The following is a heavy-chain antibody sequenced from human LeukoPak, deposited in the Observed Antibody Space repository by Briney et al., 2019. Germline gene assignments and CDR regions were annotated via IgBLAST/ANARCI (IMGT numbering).Heavy chain of an antibody. D-gene: IGHD2-15*01. CDR1: GYTFTGYY. CDR3: ARGGGWTPLSDFDY. V-gene: IGHV1-18*04. J-gene: IGHJ4*02. CDR2: ISAYNGNT. Sequence: ASVKVSCKASGYTFTGYYMHWVRQAPGQGLEWMGWISAYNGNTNYAQKLQGRVTMTTDTSTSTAYMELRSLRSDDTAVYYCARGGGWTPLSDFDYWGQGTLVTVSS.